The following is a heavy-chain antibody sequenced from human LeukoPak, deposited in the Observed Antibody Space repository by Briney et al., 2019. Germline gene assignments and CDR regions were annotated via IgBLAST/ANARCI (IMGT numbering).Heavy chain of an antibody. D-gene: IGHD4-17*01. CDR1: GFTFSSYA. J-gene: IGHJ6*02. V-gene: IGHV3-23*01. Sequence: GGSLRLSCAASGFTFSSYAMSWVRQAPGKGLEWVSAISGSGGSTYYADSAKGRFTISRDNSKNTLYLQMNSLRAEDTAVYYCAKVLSTTVTTGYGMDVWGQGTTVTVSS. CDR2: ISGSGGST. CDR3: AKVLSTTVTTGYGMDV.